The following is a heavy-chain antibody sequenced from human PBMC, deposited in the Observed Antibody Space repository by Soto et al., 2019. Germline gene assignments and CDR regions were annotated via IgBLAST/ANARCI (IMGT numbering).Heavy chain of an antibody. CDR3: ARVRTYYDSSGSLDY. V-gene: IGHV1-2*02. CDR2: INPNSGDT. Sequence: VKVSCKASGYTFTGYFMHWVRQAPGQGLEWMGWINPNSGDTNYAQKFQGRVTMTRDMSISTAYMELRRLTSDDTAIYYCARVRTYYDSSGSLDYWGQGTLVTVSS. CDR1: GYTFTGYF. J-gene: IGHJ4*02. D-gene: IGHD3-22*01.